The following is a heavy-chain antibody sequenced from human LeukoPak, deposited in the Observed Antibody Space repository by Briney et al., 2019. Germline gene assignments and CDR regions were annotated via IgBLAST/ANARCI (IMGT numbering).Heavy chain of an antibody. J-gene: IGHJ6*02. Sequence: PGGSLRLSCAASGFAFNSYVITWVRQAPGKGLEWVSSISGSGDDTYYTHSVKGRFTISRDNSKSTLYLQMNSLGADDTAVYYCAKDSTMSGSYYGMDIWGRGTTVTVSS. V-gene: IGHV3-23*01. D-gene: IGHD3-22*01. CDR3: AKDSTMSGSYYGMDI. CDR1: GFAFNSYV. CDR2: ISGSGDDT.